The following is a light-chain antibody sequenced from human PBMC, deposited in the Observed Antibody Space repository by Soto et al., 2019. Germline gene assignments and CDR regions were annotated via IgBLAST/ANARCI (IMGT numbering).Light chain of an antibody. CDR1: SSDVGGYYY. Sequence: QSALSQPASVSGSPGQSITISCTGTSSDVGGYYYVSWYQQHPGKDPKLIILDVTARPSGVSDRFSGSKSGNTASLTISGLQAEDEADYHCCSYSSSSTLPYVFGTGTKLTVL. CDR3: CSYSSSSTLPYV. J-gene: IGLJ1*01. V-gene: IGLV2-14*03. CDR2: DVT.